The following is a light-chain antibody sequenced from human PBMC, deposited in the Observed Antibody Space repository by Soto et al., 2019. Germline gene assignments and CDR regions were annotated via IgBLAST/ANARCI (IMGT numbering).Light chain of an antibody. V-gene: IGKV1-5*03. J-gene: IGKJ1*01. Sequence: IQMTQSPSTLSGSVGDRVTITCRASQTISSWLAWYQQKPGKAPKLLIYKASTLKSGVPSRFSGSGSGTEFTLTISSLQPDDFATYYCQHYNSYSEAFGQGTMV. CDR2: KAS. CDR1: QTISSW. CDR3: QHYNSYSEA.